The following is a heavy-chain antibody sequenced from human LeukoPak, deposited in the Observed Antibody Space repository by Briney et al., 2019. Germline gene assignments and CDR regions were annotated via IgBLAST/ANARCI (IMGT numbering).Heavy chain of an antibody. V-gene: IGHV1-69*05. J-gene: IGHJ3*02. CDR3: ARAPYYYDSSGYNLNAFDI. CDR2: IIPIFGTA. CDR1: GGTFSSYV. Sequence: GASVKVSCKASGGTFSSYVTSWVRQAPGQGLEWMGRIIPIFGTANYAQKFQGRVTITTDESTSTAYMELSSLRSEDTAVYYCARAPYYYDSSGYNLNAFDIWGQGTMVTVSS. D-gene: IGHD3-22*01.